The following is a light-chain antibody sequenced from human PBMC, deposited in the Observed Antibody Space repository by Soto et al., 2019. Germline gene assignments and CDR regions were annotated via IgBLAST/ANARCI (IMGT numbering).Light chain of an antibody. Sequence: IPITHSPSSLSASVLYRVTSTCKATQDIRKYLNWYQQKPGKAPKLLIYDASSLETGVPSRFSGSGSGTDFTFTISSLQPEDFATYYCQQYDNLPLIFGQGTRLEIK. V-gene: IGKV1-33*01. CDR2: DAS. CDR3: QQYDNLPLI. CDR1: QDIRKY. J-gene: IGKJ5*01.